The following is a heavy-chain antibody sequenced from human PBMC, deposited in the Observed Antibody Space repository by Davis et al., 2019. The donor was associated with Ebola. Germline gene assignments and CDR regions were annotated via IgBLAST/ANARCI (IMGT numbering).Heavy chain of an antibody. CDR3: AKGLGSSGWYYFDY. CDR1: GFTFSSYA. J-gene: IGHJ4*02. D-gene: IGHD6-19*01. V-gene: IGHV3-23*01. CDR2: ISSSGDST. Sequence: GESLKISCAASGFTFSSYAMNWVRQAPGKGLEWVSGISSSGDSTYYADSVKGRFTISRDNSKNTVYLQMNSLRVEDTAVYYCAKGLGSSGWYYFDYWGQGTLVTVSS.